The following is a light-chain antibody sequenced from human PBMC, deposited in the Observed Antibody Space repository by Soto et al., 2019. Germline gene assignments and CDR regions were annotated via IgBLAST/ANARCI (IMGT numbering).Light chain of an antibody. J-gene: IGKJ2*01. CDR3: QQYLRNPLT. CDR2: WAS. Sequence: DIVMTQSPDSLAVSLGERATINCKSSQSVLHSSSNKHFLAWYQQKPGQPPKLLISWASTRESGVPDRFSGXXXGXDXXXXXXXLXXEDVAXXXXQQYLRNPLTFGQGTKLEIK. CDR1: QSVLHSSSNKHF. V-gene: IGKV4-1*01.